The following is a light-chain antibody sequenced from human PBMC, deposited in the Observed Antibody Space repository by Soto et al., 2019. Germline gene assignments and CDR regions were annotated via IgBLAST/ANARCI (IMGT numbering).Light chain of an antibody. V-gene: IGKV3-20*01. CDR3: QQYNNWPPLT. CDR1: QSVSSSY. CDR2: RTS. Sequence: EIVLTQSPGTLSLSPGERATLSCRASQSVSSSYLAWYQQKPGQAPRLLIYRTSNRATGIPDRFSGSGSGTDFTLTISSLQSEDFAVYHCQQYNNWPPLTFGGGTKVEIK. J-gene: IGKJ4*01.